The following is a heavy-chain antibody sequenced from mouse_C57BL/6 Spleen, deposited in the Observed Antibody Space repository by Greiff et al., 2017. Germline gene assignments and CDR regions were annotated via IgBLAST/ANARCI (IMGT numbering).Heavy chain of an antibody. Sequence: VQLQQPGAELVKPGASVKLSCKASGYTFTSYWMHWVKQRPGQGLEWIGMIHPNSGSTNYTEKFKSKATLPVDKSSSTAYMQLSSLTSEDSAVYCWARYGGSSYDWFAYWGQGTLVTVSA. D-gene: IGHD1-1*01. CDR3: ARYGGSSYDWFAY. V-gene: IGHV1-64*01. CDR1: GYTFTSYW. J-gene: IGHJ3*01. CDR2: IHPNSGST.